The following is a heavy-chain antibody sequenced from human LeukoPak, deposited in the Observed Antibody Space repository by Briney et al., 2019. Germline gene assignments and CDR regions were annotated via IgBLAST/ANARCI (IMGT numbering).Heavy chain of an antibody. CDR3: ARATLVYYDSSGYYQT. D-gene: IGHD3-22*01. V-gene: IGHV4-34*01. Sequence: KPSETLSLTCAVYGGSFSGYYWSWTLQPPGKGLAWIGEINHSGSTNYNPSLKSRVTISVDTSKNQFSLKLSSVTAANTAVYYCARATLVYYDSSGYYQTWGQGTLVTVSS. J-gene: IGHJ4*02. CDR2: INHSGST. CDR1: GGSFSGYY.